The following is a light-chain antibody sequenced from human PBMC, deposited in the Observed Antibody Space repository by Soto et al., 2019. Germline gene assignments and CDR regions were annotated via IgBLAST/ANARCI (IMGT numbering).Light chain of an antibody. Sequence: EIVMTQSPATLSVSPGERATLSCRASQSVKTFLVWYQQRPGQAPRLRVYGASKRATGIPDRFRGSGSGSEFTLTISGLEPEDFAVYFCQHFGSSPPVTFGQGTRLEIK. J-gene: IGKJ5*01. CDR2: GAS. CDR3: QHFGSSPPVT. CDR1: QSVKTF. V-gene: IGKV3-20*01.